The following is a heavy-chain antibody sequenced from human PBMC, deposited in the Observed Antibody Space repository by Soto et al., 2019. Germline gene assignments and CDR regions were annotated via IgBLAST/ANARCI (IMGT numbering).Heavy chain of an antibody. Sequence: PSETLSLTCAVYGGSFSGYYWSWIRQPPGKGLEWIGEINHSGSTNYNPSLKSRVTISVDTSKNQFSLKLSSVTAADTAVYYCARLFKTYYYGSGSRNWFDPWGQGTLVTVS. J-gene: IGHJ5*02. CDR2: INHSGST. V-gene: IGHV4-34*01. D-gene: IGHD3-10*01. CDR3: ARLFKTYYYGSGSRNWFDP. CDR1: GGSFSGYY.